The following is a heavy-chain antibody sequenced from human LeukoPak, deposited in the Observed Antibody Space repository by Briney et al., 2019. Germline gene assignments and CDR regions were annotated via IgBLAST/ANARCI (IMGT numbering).Heavy chain of an antibody. D-gene: IGHD4-17*01. CDR2: ISYDGSNK. CDR3: AREIVRDYGDYGDFDY. V-gene: IGHV3-30*03. CDR1: GFTFSSYG. J-gene: IGHJ4*02. Sequence: PGRSLRLSCAASGFTFSSYGMHWVRQAPGKGLEWVAVISYDGSNKYYADSVKGRFTISRDNSKNTLYLQMNSLRAEDTAVYYCAREIVRDYGDYGDFDYWGQGTLVTVSS.